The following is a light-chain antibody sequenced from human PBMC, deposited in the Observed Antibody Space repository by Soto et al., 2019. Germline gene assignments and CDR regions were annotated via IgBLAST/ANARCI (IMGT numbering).Light chain of an antibody. Sequence: QSALAQPASVSGSPGQSIAIFCTGTSSDVGAYNSVSWYQQHPGKAPKLMIYEVSNRPSGVSSRFSASKSGNTASLTISGLQAEDEADYYCSSYTTSNTGVFGTGTKVTV. CDR2: EVS. CDR1: SSDVGAYNS. J-gene: IGLJ1*01. CDR3: SSYTTSNTGV. V-gene: IGLV2-14*01.